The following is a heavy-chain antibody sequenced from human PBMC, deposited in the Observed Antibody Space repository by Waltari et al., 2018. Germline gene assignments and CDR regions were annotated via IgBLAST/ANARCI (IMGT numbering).Heavy chain of an antibody. V-gene: IGHV1-2*02. CDR3: ARGSVLRYFDWLMDADWIRPYFDY. D-gene: IGHD3-9*01. Sequence: WVRQAPGQGLEWMGWINPNSGGTNYAQKFQGRVTMTRDTSISTAYMELSRLRSDDTAVYYCARGSVLRYFDWLMDADWIRPYFDYWGQGTLVTVSS. J-gene: IGHJ4*02. CDR2: INPNSGGT.